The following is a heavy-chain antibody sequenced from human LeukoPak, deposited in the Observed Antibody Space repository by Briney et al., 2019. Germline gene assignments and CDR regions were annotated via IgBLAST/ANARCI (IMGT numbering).Heavy chain of an antibody. CDR3: AKGPYSGSYFNYFDY. CDR1: GLTFDDYA. J-gene: IGHJ4*02. Sequence: GRSLRLSCAASGLTFDDYAMHWVRQAPGKGLEWVSGISWNSGSISYADSVKGRFTISRDNAKNSLYLQMNSLRAEDTALYYCAKGPYSGSYFNYFDYWGQGNLVTVSS. CDR2: ISWNSGSI. V-gene: IGHV3-9*01. D-gene: IGHD1-26*01.